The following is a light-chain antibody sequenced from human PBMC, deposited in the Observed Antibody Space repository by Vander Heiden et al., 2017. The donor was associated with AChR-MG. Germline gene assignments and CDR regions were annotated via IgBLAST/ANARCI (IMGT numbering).Light chain of an antibody. Sequence: SYVLTQPPSVSVAPGQTARITCGGNNSGSNSVHWYQQRPGQAPVLVVHDDSDRPSGIPERFSGSNSGNTATLTISRVEAGDEADYYCQVWESTSDLVVFGGGTKLTVL. V-gene: IGLV3-21*02. J-gene: IGLJ2*01. CDR1: NSGSNS. CDR3: QVWESTSDLVV. CDR2: DDS.